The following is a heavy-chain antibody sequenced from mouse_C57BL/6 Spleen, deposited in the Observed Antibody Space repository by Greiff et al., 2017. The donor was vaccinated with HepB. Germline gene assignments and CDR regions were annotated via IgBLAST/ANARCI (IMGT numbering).Heavy chain of an antibody. CDR3: ARSCITTVVADYYSLDY. CDR1: GYTFTSYW. CDR2: IDPNSGGT. V-gene: IGHV1-72*01. Sequence: VQLQQPGAELVKPGASVKLSCKASGYTFTSYWMHWVKQRPGRGLEWIGRIDPNSGGTKYNEKFKSKATVTVDKPSSTAYMQLRSLTSEDSAVYYDARSCITTVVADYYSLDYWGQGTSVTVSS. D-gene: IGHD1-1*01. J-gene: IGHJ4*01.